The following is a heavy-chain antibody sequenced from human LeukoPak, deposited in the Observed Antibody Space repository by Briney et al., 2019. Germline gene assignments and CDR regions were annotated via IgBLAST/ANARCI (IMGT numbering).Heavy chain of an antibody. Sequence: PGGSLRLSCAASGFTFSSYGVHWVRQAPGKGLEWVAVIWYDGGNKYYADSVQARFTISKDNSKNTLYVQMNSLRAEDTAVYYGARDGPQSYYDILTGYYQGPFDYWGQGTLVTVCS. CDR2: IWYDGGNK. V-gene: IGHV3-33*01. J-gene: IGHJ4*02. CDR3: ARDGPQSYYDILTGYYQGPFDY. D-gene: IGHD3-9*01. CDR1: GFTFSSYG.